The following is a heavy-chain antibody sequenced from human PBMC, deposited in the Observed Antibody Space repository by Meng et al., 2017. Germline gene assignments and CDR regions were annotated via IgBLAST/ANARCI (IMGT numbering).Heavy chain of an antibody. CDR2: ISAYNGNT. CDR3: ARVPGRSYYYYGMDV. V-gene: IGHV1-18*01. Sequence: ASVKVSCKASGYTFTSYGISWVRQAPGQGLEWMGWISAYNGNTNYAQKLQGRVTMTTDTSTSTAYMELSSLRSEDTAVYYCARVPGRSYYYYGMDVWGQGTTVTVSS. CDR1: GYTFTSYG. D-gene: IGHD1-14*01. J-gene: IGHJ6*02.